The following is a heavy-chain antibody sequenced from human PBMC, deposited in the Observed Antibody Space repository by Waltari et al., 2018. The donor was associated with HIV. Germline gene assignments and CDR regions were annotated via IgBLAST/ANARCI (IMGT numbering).Heavy chain of an antibody. CDR3: VRDDPGYGPIDF. CDR2: IRRGNNEK. J-gene: IGHJ4*02. V-gene: IGHV3-21*04. D-gene: IGHD3-10*01. Sequence: DVYLVESGGGVVTTGGSIGLPWDASGFEFGHYSLNWVGQSPMRGLEWVASIRRGNNEKNYLDSVRGRFVISRDNSESSVYLQMDSLREEDTATYFCVRDDPGYGPIDFWGQGTLVTV. CDR1: GFEFGHYS.